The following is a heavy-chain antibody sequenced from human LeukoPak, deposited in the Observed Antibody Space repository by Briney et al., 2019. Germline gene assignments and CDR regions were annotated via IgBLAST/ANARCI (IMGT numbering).Heavy chain of an antibody. Sequence: SETLSLTCAVYGGSLGGYYWSWIRQPPGKGLEWIGESNHSGSTNYNPSLKSRVTISVDTSKNQFSLKLSSVTAADTAVYYCARGGSSWYTYYGMDVWGQGITVTVSS. CDR3: ARGGSSWYTYYGMDV. V-gene: IGHV4-34*01. CDR2: SNHSGST. D-gene: IGHD6-13*01. CDR1: GGSLGGYY. J-gene: IGHJ6*02.